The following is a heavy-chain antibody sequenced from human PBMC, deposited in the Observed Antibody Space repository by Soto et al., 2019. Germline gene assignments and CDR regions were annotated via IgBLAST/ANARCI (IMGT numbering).Heavy chain of an antibody. V-gene: IGHV3-30*18. CDR2: ISHAGNNK. J-gene: IGHJ4*02. CDR3: AKDLDAYGDSWPADC. Sequence: QVQLVESGGGVVQPGRSLRLSCAASGFTFSLFDMHWVRQAPGKGLEWVALISHAGNNKYYVDSVKGRFTISGDNSKNTLYLQMNSLRPEDTAVYYCAKDLDAYGDSWPADCWGQGTLVTVSS. D-gene: IGHD6-13*01. CDR1: GFTFSLFD.